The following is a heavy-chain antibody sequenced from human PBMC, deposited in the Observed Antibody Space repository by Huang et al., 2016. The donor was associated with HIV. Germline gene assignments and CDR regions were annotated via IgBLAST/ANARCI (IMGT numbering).Heavy chain of an antibody. V-gene: IGHV3-15*01. CDR3: TTDRDYGDYVADAFDI. CDR2: SKSKTDGGTT. CDR1: GFTFSNAW. J-gene: IGHJ3*02. Sequence: EVQLVESGGGLVKPGGSLRLSCAASGFTFSNAWVSWGRQAPGKGVEWVGRSKSKTDGGTTDYAAPVKGRFTISRDDSKNTLYLQMNTLKTEDTAVYYCTTDRDYGDYVADAFDIWGQGTMVTVSS. D-gene: IGHD4-17*01.